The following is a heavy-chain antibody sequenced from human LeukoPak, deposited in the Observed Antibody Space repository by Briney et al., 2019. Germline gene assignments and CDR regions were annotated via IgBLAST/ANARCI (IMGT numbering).Heavy chain of an antibody. Sequence: ASVKVSCKAPGYTFTGYYMHWVRQAPGQGLEWMGWINPNSGGTNYAQKFQGRVTMTRDTSISTAYMELSRLRSDDTAVYYCARVRYCSGGSCYRVGYFDYWGQGTLVTVSS. V-gene: IGHV1-2*02. CDR2: INPNSGGT. CDR1: GYTFTGYY. J-gene: IGHJ4*02. CDR3: ARVRYCSGGSCYRVGYFDY. D-gene: IGHD2-15*01.